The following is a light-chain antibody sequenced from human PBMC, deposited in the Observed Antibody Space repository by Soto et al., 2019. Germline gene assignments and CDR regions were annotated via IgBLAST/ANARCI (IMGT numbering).Light chain of an antibody. CDR3: QQYNIYSA. V-gene: IGKV1-5*01. CDR2: DAS. CDR1: QSISTW. Sequence: DIPVTQSPSTLSASVGDRVSITCRASQSISTWLAWYQQKPGKAPKLLIYDASTLESGVPSRFSGSGSGTEFTLTISSLQPDDFATYYCQQYNIYSAFGGGTKVEIK. J-gene: IGKJ4*01.